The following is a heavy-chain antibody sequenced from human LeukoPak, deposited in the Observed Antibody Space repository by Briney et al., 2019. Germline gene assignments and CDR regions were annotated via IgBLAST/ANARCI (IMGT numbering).Heavy chain of an antibody. CDR3: ANYDSSVYSHPH. V-gene: IGHV3-23*01. J-gene: IGHJ4*02. CDR1: GFTFSSYA. Sequence: GGSLRLSCAASGFTFSSYAMSWVRQAPGKGLEWVSAISGSGGSTYYADSVKGRFTISRDNSKNTLYLQMNSLRAEDTAVYYCANYDSSVYSHPHWGQGTLVTVSS. CDR2: ISGSGGST. D-gene: IGHD3-22*01.